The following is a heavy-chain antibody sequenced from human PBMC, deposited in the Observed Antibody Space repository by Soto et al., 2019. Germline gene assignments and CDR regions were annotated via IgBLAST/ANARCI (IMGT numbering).Heavy chain of an antibody. V-gene: IGHV4-30-4*01. D-gene: IGHD4-4*01. CDR1: GGSISSGDYY. CDR2: IYHSGST. J-gene: IGHJ6*02. Sequence: PSETLSLTCTVSGGSISSGDYYWSWIRQPPGKGLEWIGYIYHSGSTNYNPSLKSRVTISVDKSKNQFSLKLSSVTAADTAVYYCARGPVSTVGPYYYYGMDVWGQGTTVTVSS. CDR3: ARGPVSTVGPYYYYGMDV.